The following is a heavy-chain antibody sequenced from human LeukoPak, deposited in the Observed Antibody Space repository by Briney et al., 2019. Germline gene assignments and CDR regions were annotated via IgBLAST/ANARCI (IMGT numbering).Heavy chain of an antibody. CDR3: ARDLGGYPFFMDV. CDR1: GGSIRSGDHH. D-gene: IGHD2-15*01. CDR2: LDESGRP. J-gene: IGHJ6*03. Sequence: SETLSLTCSVSGGSIRSGDHHWAWVRQPPGKGLEFIGSLDESGRPYYNRPLKSRVSISGDTSGKQFSLNLTSVTAADTAVYFCARDLGGYPFFMDVWGRGTTVIVCS. V-gene: IGHV4-39*07.